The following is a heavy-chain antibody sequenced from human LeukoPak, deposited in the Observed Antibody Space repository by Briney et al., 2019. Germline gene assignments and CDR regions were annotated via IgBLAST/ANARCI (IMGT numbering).Heavy chain of an antibody. Sequence: SVKVSCKASGGTFSSYAISWVRQAPGQGLEWMGRIIPILDIPNYAQKFQGRVTITADKSTSTAYMELSSLRSEDTAVHCCARQIVGATFGSLDYWGQGTLVTVSS. D-gene: IGHD1-26*01. V-gene: IGHV1-69*04. CDR2: IIPILDIP. CDR3: ARQIVGATFGSLDY. J-gene: IGHJ4*02. CDR1: GGTFSSYA.